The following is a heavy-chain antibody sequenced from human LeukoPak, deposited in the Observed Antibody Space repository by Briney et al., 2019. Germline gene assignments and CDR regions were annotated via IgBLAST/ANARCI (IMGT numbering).Heavy chain of an antibody. J-gene: IGHJ4*02. D-gene: IGHD1-14*01. CDR3: AREASAQKRTGTLDY. Sequence: SETLSHTCTVSGGSISSSSYYWGWIRQPPGKGLEWIGSIYYSGSTYYNPSLKSRVTISVDTSKNQFSLKLSSVTAADTAVYYCAREASAQKRTGTLDYWGQGTLVTVSS. V-gene: IGHV4-39*02. CDR1: GGSISSSSYY. CDR2: IYYSGST.